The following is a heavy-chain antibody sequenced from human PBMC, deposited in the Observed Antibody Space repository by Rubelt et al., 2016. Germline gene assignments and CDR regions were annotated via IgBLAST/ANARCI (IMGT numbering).Heavy chain of an antibody. V-gene: IGHV4-34*01. CDR3: ARANNGYDYP. CDR1: GGSFRDYY. CDR2: INHSGST. J-gene: IGHJ5*02. Sequence: QVQLQQWGAGLLKPSETLSLSCAVYGGSFRDYYWSWIRQSPGKGLEWIGEINHSGSTNVNPSPKSRVTISVDTSKNQFSLKMRAVTAADAAVYSWARANNGYDYPWGQGTLVTVSS. D-gene: IGHD5-12*01.